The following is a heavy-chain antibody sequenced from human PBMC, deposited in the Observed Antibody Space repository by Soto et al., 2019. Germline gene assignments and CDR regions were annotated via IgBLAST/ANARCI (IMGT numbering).Heavy chain of an antibody. CDR2: INAGNGNT. J-gene: IGHJ5*02. CDR3: ATGYSGYLAWFDP. Sequence: QVQLVQSGAEVKKPGASVKVSCKASGYTFTSYAMHWVRQAPGQRLEWMGWINAGNGNTKYSQKFQGRVTITRDTSASTAYRALSRLRSEDTAVYDCATGYSGYLAWFDPWGQGTLVTVSS. CDR1: GYTFTSYA. V-gene: IGHV1-3*01. D-gene: IGHD5-12*01.